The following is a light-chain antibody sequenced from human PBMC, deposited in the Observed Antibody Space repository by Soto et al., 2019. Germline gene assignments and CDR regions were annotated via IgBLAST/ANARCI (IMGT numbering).Light chain of an antibody. CDR3: QQSYSTPPIT. CDR2: AAS. J-gene: IGKJ5*01. Sequence: DIQMTQSPSSLSASVGDRVTITCRASQSISSYLNWYQQKPGKAPKLLIYAASSLQSGVPSRFSGSGSGTDFTLTISSLQPEDFATYYCQQSYSTPPITFXQGTRLEIK. V-gene: IGKV1-39*01. CDR1: QSISSY.